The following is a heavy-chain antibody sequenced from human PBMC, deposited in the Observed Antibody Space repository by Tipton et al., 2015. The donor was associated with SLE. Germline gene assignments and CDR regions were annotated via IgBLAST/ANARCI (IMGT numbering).Heavy chain of an antibody. CDR2: ISGSGGST. D-gene: IGHD4-11*01. CDR1: GFTFSSYA. Sequence: SLRLSCSASGFTFSSYAMHWVRQAPGKGLEWVSAISGSGGSTYYADSVKGRFTISRDNSKNTLYLQMNSLRAEDTAVYYCAESQGTTTGAFDIWGQGTMVTVSS. V-gene: IGHV3-23*01. J-gene: IGHJ3*02. CDR3: AESQGTTTGAFDI.